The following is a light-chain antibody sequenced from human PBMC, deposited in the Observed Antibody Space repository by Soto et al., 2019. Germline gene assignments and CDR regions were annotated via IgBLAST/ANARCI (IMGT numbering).Light chain of an antibody. Sequence: DIQMTQSPSSLSASVGDRVTITCQASQDISNYLNWYQQKPGKAPKLLIYDASNLETGVPSRFSGSGSGTDFTFTISSLQPEDIATYYCQLYDNSLTFCGGTNLDIK. V-gene: IGKV1-33*01. CDR2: DAS. J-gene: IGKJ4*01. CDR3: QLYDNSLT. CDR1: QDISNY.